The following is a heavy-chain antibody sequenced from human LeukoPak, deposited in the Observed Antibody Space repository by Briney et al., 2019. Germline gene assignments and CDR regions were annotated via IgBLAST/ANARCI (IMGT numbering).Heavy chain of an antibody. Sequence: GASVKVSCKASGYTFTSYGISWVRQAPGQGLEWMGWISAYNGNTNYAQKLQGRVTMTTDTSTSTAYMELRSLRSDDTAVYYCAREEGYCSSTSCYASRWFDPWGQGTLVTVSS. J-gene: IGHJ5*02. D-gene: IGHD2-2*01. CDR3: AREEGYCSSTSCYASRWFDP. CDR2: ISAYNGNT. V-gene: IGHV1-18*01. CDR1: GYTFTSYG.